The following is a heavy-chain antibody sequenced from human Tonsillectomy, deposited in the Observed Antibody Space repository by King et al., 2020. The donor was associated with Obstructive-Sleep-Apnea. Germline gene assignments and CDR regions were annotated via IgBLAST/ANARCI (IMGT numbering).Heavy chain of an antibody. V-gene: IGHV1-69*12. D-gene: IGHD2-15*01. CDR3: ARGGGYCSGGSCFYYYYYGMDV. CDR2: IIPIFGIA. Sequence: QLVQSGAEVKKPGSSVKVSCTASGGTFNSYAISWVRQAPGQGLEWLGGIIPIFGIASYAQKFQGRVTITADESTRTAYMELGSLRSEDTAVYYCARGGGYCSGGSCFYYYYYGMDVWGQGTTVTVSS. J-gene: IGHJ6*02. CDR1: GGTFNSYA.